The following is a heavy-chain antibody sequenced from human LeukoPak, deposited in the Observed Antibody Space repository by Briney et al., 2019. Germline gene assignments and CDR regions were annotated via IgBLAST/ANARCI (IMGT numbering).Heavy chain of an antibody. Sequence: GGSLRLSCAASGFTFTSYAMSWVRQAPGKGLVWVSGITGSDGSTYYAESVKGRFTISRDNSKNTLYLQMSSLRAEDTAVYYCAKVSSSGWLFDYWGQGTLVTVSS. J-gene: IGHJ4*02. V-gene: IGHV3-23*01. CDR3: AKVSSSGWLFDY. D-gene: IGHD6-19*01. CDR1: GFTFTSYA. CDR2: ITGSDGST.